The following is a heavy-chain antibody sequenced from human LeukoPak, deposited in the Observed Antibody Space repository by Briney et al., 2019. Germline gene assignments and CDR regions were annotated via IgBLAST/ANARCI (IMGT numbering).Heavy chain of an antibody. D-gene: IGHD3-16*01. J-gene: IGHJ4*02. CDR3: ATGGLAFGRVSPLLGY. V-gene: IGHV1-24*01. CDR2: FDPEDGET. CDR1: GYTLTELS. Sequence: GASVKVSCKVSGYTLTELSMHWVRQAPGKGLEWMGGFDPEDGETIYAQKFQGRVTMTEDTSTDTAYMELSSLRSEDTAVYYCATGGLAFGRVSPLLGYWGQGTLVTVSS.